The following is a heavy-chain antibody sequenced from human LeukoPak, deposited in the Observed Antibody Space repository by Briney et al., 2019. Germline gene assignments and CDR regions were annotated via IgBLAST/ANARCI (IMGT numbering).Heavy chain of an antibody. Sequence: GGSLRLSCAASGFTFSSYSMNWVRQAPGKGLEWVSYISSSSSTIYYADSVKGRFTISRDNAKNSLYLQMNSLRAEDTAVYYCARGTTPGWFDPWGQGTLVTVSS. CDR1: GFTFSSYS. CDR3: ARGTTPGWFDP. D-gene: IGHD4-17*01. V-gene: IGHV3-48*04. J-gene: IGHJ5*02. CDR2: ISSSSSTI.